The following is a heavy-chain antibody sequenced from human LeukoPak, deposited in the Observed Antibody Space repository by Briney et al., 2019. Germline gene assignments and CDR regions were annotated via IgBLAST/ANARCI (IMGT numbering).Heavy chain of an antibody. V-gene: IGHV4-34*01. CDR1: GGSFSGYY. D-gene: IGHD3-22*01. CDR2: INHSGST. Sequence: KPSETLSLTCAVYGGSFSGYYWSWIRQPPGKGLEWIGEINHSGSTNYNPSLKSRVTISVDTSKNQFSLKLTSVTAADTAVYYCARLMYDSSGYYLGDYHYYYIDVWGKGTTVTVSS. J-gene: IGHJ6*03. CDR3: ARLMYDSSGYYLGDYHYYYIDV.